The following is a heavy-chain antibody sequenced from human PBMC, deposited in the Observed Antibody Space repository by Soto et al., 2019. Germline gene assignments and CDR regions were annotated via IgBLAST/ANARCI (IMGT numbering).Heavy chain of an antibody. CDR1: GYTFTSYG. V-gene: IGHV1-18*01. J-gene: IGHJ4*02. D-gene: IGHD3-22*01. Sequence: SXKVSCKASGYTFTSYGISWVRQAPGQGLEWMGWISAYYGNTNYAQKLQGRVTMTTDTSTSTAYMELGNLRSDDTAVYYCARDVDTSGYPDYWGQGTLVTVSS. CDR3: ARDVDTSGYPDY. CDR2: ISAYYGNT.